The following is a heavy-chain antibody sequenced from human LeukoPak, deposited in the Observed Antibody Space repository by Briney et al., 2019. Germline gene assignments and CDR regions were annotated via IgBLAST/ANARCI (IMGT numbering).Heavy chain of an antibody. D-gene: IGHD5-18*01. CDR2: ISGSGGST. V-gene: IGHV3-23*01. CDR1: GFTFSSYA. CDR3: ARDRSRADTTMISY. J-gene: IGHJ4*02. Sequence: GGSLRLSCAASGFTFSSYAMSWVRQAPGKGLEWVSAISGSGGSTYYADSVVGRFTISRDNAKNSLYLQMNSLRAEDTAVYYCARDRSRADTTMISYWGQGTLVTVSS.